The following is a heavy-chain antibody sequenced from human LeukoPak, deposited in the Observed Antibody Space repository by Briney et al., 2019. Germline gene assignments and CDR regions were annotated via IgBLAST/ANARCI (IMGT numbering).Heavy chain of an antibody. Sequence: PGGSLRLSCAASGFIFSSYWMSWVRQAPGKGLEWVANIKQDGSEKYYVDSVKGRFTISRDNAKKSLYLQMNSLGAEDTAVYYCARHLSGITGYTYGRGIDYWGQGTLLTVSS. CDR3: ARHLSGITGYTYGRGIDY. CDR1: GFIFSSYW. CDR2: IKQDGSEK. D-gene: IGHD5-18*01. J-gene: IGHJ4*02. V-gene: IGHV3-7*01.